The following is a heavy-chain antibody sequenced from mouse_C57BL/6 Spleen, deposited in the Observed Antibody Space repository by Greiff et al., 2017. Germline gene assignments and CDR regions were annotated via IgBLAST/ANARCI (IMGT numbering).Heavy chain of an antibody. CDR2: ISSGSSAI. CDR3: ARLTGAQDWYFDV. V-gene: IGHV5-17*01. Sequence: EVQGVESGGGLVKPGGSLTLSCAASGFTFSDYGMHWVRQAPEKGLEWVAYISSGSSAIYYADTVKGRFTIARDNAKNTLFLQMVSLTSEDTAMCYCARLTGAQDWYFDVWGTGTTVTVSS. D-gene: IGHD4-1*01. CDR1: GFTFSDYG. J-gene: IGHJ1*03.